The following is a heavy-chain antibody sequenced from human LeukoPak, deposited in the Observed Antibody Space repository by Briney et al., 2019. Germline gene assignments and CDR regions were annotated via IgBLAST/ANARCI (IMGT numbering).Heavy chain of an antibody. J-gene: IGHJ6*03. V-gene: IGHV3-23*01. CDR3: AKAGYDFWSGYYLGRNYYYYMDV. Sequence: GGSLRLSCAASGFTFSSYAMSWVRQAPGKGLEWVSAISGSGGSTYYADSVKGRFTISRDNSKNTLYLQMNSLRAEDTAVYYCAKAGYDFWSGYYLGRNYYYYMDVWGKGTTVTVSS. D-gene: IGHD3-3*01. CDR2: ISGSGGST. CDR1: GFTFSSYA.